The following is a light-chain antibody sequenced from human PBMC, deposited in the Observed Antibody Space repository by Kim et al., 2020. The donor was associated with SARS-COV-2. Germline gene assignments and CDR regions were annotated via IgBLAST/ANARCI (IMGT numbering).Light chain of an antibody. V-gene: IGLV1-44*01. Sequence: GQRVTISCSGGSSNIGSNTVNWYKQFPGTAPTLLIFSSNQRPSGVPDRFSGSKSGTSASLAISGLQSEDEADYYCAAWDDSLNGPVFGGGTKLTVL. CDR2: SSN. CDR3: AAWDDSLNGPV. CDR1: SSNIGSNT. J-gene: IGLJ2*01.